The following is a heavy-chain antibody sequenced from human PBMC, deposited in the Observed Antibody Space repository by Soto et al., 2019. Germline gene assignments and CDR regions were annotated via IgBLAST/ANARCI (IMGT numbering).Heavy chain of an antibody. Sequence: SETLSLTCTVSGDSISSYYWTWIRQPPGKGLEWIGYIYYSGSTNYNPSLKSRVTISVDTSKNQFSLKLNSVTAADTAVYYCARWLRPYYFDYWGQGTLVTVSS. J-gene: IGHJ4*02. CDR2: IYYSGST. V-gene: IGHV4-59*01. CDR1: GDSISSYY. D-gene: IGHD5-12*01. CDR3: ARWLRPYYFDY.